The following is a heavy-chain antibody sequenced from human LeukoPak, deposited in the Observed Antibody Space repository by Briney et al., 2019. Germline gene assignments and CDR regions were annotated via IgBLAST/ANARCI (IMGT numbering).Heavy chain of an antibody. J-gene: IGHJ4*02. Sequence: SGGSLRLSCAASGFTFSSYSMNWVRQAPGKGLEWVSAISGSGGNTYYADSVTGRFTISRDNSKNTLYLQMNSLRVEDTAVYYCAKQVPNTVTPAFDYWGQGTLVTVSS. CDR2: ISGSGGNT. CDR1: GFTFSSYS. CDR3: AKQVPNTVTPAFDY. D-gene: IGHD4-17*01. V-gene: IGHV3-23*01.